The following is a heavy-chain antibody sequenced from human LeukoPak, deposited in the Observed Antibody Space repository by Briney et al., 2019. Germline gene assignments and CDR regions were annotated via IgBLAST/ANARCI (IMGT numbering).Heavy chain of an antibody. CDR3: ARGSQGVLRYLDY. J-gene: IGHJ4*02. CDR1: GGSISSGGYY. CDR2: IYYSGST. D-gene: IGHD3-9*01. Sequence: SETLSLTCTVSGGSISSGGYYWGWIRQHPGKGLEWIGYIYYSGSTYYNPSLKSRVTISVDTSKNQLSLKLSSVTAADTAVHYCARGSQGVLRYLDYWGQGTLVTVSS. V-gene: IGHV4-31*03.